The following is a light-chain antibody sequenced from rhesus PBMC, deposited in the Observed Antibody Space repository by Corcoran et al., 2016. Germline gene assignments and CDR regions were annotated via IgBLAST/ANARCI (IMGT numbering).Light chain of an antibody. CDR3: LQYSSNPRT. CDR1: QSISSW. J-gene: IGKJ1*01. V-gene: IGKV1-22*01. CDR2: KAS. Sequence: DIQMTQSPSSLSASVGDTVTITCRASQSISSWLAWYQQKLGKAPKLLIYKASSLKSGVPSRFSGSGAGTDFTLTVSGLQPEDLATYYCLQYSSNPRTFGQGTKVEIK.